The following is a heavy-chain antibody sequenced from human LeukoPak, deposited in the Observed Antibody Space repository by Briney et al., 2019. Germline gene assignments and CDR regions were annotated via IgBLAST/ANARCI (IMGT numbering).Heavy chain of an antibody. J-gene: IGHJ4*02. Sequence: GGSLRLSCAASGFTFSTYYMSWVRQAPEEGLEWVSGIYGGGKSYFTKPVTDRFTISRDNSRNTLRLQMNSLRGEDTAVYYCARELTVGATIDYWGQGTLVTVSS. CDR2: IYGGGKS. D-gene: IGHD1-26*01. CDR3: ARELTVGATIDY. V-gene: IGHV3-66*02. CDR1: GFTFSTYY.